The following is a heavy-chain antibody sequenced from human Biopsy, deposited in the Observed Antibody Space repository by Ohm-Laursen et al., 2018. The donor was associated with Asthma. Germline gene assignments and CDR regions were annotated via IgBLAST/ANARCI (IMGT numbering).Heavy chain of an antibody. CDR3: ASQSSGPDFWSGYYYFDY. V-gene: IGHV3-30*03. J-gene: IGHJ4*02. Sequence: SLRLSCAASGFSFSEFVMHWVRQAPGKGLEWVAVISYDGSNKYYADSVKGRFTISRDNSKNTLYLQMSSLRAEDTAVYYCASQSSGPDFWSGYYYFDYWGQGTLVTVSS. D-gene: IGHD3-3*01. CDR1: GFSFSEFV. CDR2: ISYDGSNK.